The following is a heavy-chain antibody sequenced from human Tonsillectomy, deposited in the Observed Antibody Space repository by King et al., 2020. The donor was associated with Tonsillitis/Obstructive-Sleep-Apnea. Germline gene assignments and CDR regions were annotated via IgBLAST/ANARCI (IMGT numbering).Heavy chain of an antibody. J-gene: IGHJ6*02. CDR3: AREGVEYSYGMDV. CDR2: IDHSGST. D-gene: IGHD2/OR15-2a*01. V-gene: IGHV4-34*01. Sequence: HVQLQQWGAGLLKPSETLSLPCAVYAGSFSGYYWSWIRQPPGKGLEWIGEIDHSGSTNYNPSLKSRVTISIDTSKSQFSLKLSSVTAADTAVYYCAREGVEYSYGMDVWGQGTTVTVSS. CDR1: AGSFSGYY.